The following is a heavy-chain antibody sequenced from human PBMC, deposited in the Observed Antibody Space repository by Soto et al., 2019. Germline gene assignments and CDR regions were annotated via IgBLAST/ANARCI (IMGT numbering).Heavy chain of an antibody. J-gene: IGHJ4*01. D-gene: IGHD1-26*01. CDR1: GFTFSSYA. V-gene: IGHV3-23*01. CDR3: ARRLLGATVTYFDY. Sequence: PGGSLRLSCAASGFTFSSYAMSWVRQAPGKGLEWVSAISGSGGSTYYADSVKGRFTISRDNPKNTLYLQMNSLRAEDTAVYYCARRLLGATVTYFDYWGQGTLVTVSS. CDR2: ISGSGGST.